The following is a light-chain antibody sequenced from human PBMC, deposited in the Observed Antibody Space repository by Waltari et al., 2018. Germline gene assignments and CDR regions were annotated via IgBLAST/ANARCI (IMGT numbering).Light chain of an antibody. CDR2: DVS. V-gene: IGLV2-11*02. CDR1: SYDVGGYNY. CDR3: CSFAGTSWV. J-gene: IGLJ3*02. Sequence: QSALTQPRSVSGSPGQSVTISCTGTSYDVGGYNYVPWYQQYPGKAPKVMIYDVSKRPSWVTDRFSGSKSGNTASLTISGLQAEDEADYYCCSFAGTSWVFGGGTKVTVL.